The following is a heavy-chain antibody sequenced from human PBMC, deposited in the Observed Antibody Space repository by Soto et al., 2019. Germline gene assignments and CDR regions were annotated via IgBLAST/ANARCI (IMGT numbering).Heavy chain of an antibody. CDR2: IIPIFGTA. CDR3: ARGARIAAAGYFDY. Sequence: SVKVSCKASGGTFSSYAISWVRQAPGQGLEWMGGIIPIFGTANYAQKFQGRVTITADESTSTAYMELSSLRSEDTAVYYCARGARIAAAGYFDYWGQGTLVTVSS. V-gene: IGHV1-69*13. CDR1: GGTFSSYA. J-gene: IGHJ4*02. D-gene: IGHD6-13*01.